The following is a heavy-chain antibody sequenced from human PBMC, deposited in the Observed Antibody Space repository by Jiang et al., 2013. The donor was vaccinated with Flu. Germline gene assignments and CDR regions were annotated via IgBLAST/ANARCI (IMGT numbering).Heavy chain of an antibody. CDR3: ARGVWGQWLSPFYYYGMDV. CDR2: INPSHGQT. V-gene: IGHV1-46*03. D-gene: IGHD6-19*01. CDR1: EYGFTNYF. J-gene: IGHJ6*02. Sequence: VQLVESGAEVRKPGASVMVSCKASEYGFTNYFIHWVRQAPGQGLEWMGIINPSHGQTNYAQGFQDRLTMTRDRSTSTVYMELSSLRSEDTAVYYCARGVWGQWLSPFYYYGMDVWGQG.